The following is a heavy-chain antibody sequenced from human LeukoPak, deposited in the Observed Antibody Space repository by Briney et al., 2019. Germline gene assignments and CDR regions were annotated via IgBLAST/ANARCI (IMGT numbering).Heavy chain of an antibody. V-gene: IGHV3-23*01. CDR1: GFTFGSYA. CDR3: AKDGSPVGYCSGGSCPDAFDI. CDR2: ISGSGGST. Sequence: EPGGSLRLSCAASGFTFGSYAMSWVRQAPGKGLEWVSAISGSGGSTYYADSVKGRFTISRDNSKNTLYLQMNSLRAEDTAVYYCAKDGSPVGYCSGGSCPDAFDIWGQGTMVTVSS. J-gene: IGHJ3*02. D-gene: IGHD2-15*01.